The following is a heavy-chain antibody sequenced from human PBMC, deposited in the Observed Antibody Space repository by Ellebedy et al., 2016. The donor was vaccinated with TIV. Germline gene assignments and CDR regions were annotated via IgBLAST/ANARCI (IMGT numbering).Heavy chain of an antibody. Sequence: GESLKISCAASGFSFSDYAMSWVRQAPGRGLEWPSSISGRGGTTSYADSVKGRFTISRDNSKNTLYLQMNSLRAEDTAVYYCAKTLITMKVVVITPYFDNWGQGTLVTVSS. V-gene: IGHV3-23*01. D-gene: IGHD3-22*01. CDR3: AKTLITMKVVVITPYFDN. CDR2: ISGRGGTT. J-gene: IGHJ4*02. CDR1: GFSFSDYA.